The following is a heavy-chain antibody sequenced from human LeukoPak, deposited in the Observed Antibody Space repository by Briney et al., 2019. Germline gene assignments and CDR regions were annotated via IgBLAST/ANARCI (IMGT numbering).Heavy chain of an antibody. D-gene: IGHD4-23*01. Sequence: GGSLRLSCAASGFTFSSYSMNWVRQAPGKGLEWVSSISSSRSYIYYADSVKGRFTISRDNAKNSLYLQMNSLRAEDTAVYYCARVDGGNQPEFDYWGQGTLVTVSS. CDR3: ARVDGGNQPEFDY. CDR1: GFTFSSYS. J-gene: IGHJ4*02. CDR2: ISSSRSYI. V-gene: IGHV3-21*01.